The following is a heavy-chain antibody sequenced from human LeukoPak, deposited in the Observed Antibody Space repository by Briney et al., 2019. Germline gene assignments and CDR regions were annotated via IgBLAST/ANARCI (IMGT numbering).Heavy chain of an antibody. D-gene: IGHD5-24*01. CDR2: IYHSGST. J-gene: IGHJ4*02. V-gene: IGHV4-4*02. CDR3: ARSRGWLQSHPLGY. Sequence: PSGTLSLTCAVSGGSISSSNWWSWVRQPPGKGLEWIGEIYHSGSTNYNPSLKSRVTISVDTSKNQFSPKLSSVTAADTAVYYCARSRGWLQSHPLGYWGQGTLVTVSS. CDR1: GGSISSSNW.